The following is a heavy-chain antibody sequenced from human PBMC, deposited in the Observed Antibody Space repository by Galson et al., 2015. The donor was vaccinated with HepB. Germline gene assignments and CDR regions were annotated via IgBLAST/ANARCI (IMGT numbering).Heavy chain of an antibody. J-gene: IGHJ2*01. Sequence: SLRLSCAASGFTFSSYTMNWVRQAPGKGLEWVSSISSSTRYIYYADSVKGRFTISRDNAKNSLYLQTNSLRAEDTAVYYCARDYENWGFFDLWGRGTLVTVSS. D-gene: IGHD7-27*01. CDR1: GFTFSSYT. CDR3: ARDYENWGFFDL. CDR2: ISSSTRYI. V-gene: IGHV3-21*01.